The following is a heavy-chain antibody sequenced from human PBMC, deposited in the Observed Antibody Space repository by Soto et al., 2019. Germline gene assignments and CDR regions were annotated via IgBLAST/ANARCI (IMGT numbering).Heavy chain of an antibody. V-gene: IGHV1-18*01. J-gene: IGHJ5*02. D-gene: IGHD1-7*01. CDR1: GYTFTSYG. CDR2: ISAYNGNT. CDR3: ARDEGYKWIYGGSWFDP. Sequence: QVQLVQSGAEVKKPGASVKVSCKASGYTFTSYGISWVRQAPGQGLERMGWISAYNGNTNYAQKLQGRVTMTTDTSTSTGYMELRSLRSDDTAVYYCARDEGYKWIYGGSWFDPWGQGTLVTVSS.